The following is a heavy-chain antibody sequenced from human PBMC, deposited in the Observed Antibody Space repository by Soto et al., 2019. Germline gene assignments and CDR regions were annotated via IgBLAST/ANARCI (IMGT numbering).Heavy chain of an antibody. CDR2: ISYDGSNK. Sequence: ESGGGVVQPGRSLRLSCAASGFTFSRSAMHWVRQAPGKGLEWVAVISYDGSNKYLADSVKGRFTISRDNSKNTLFLQMNSLRPEDTALYYCSGSTSGWTHFDYWGQGTQVTVSS. J-gene: IGHJ4*02. CDR3: SGSTSGWTHFDY. V-gene: IGHV3-30-3*01. D-gene: IGHD6-19*01. CDR1: GFTFSRSA.